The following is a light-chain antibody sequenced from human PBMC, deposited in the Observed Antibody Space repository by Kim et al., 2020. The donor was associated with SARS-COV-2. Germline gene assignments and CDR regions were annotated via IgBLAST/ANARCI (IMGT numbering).Light chain of an antibody. CDR1: QSVNSY. CDR3: QHRGNWPRT. J-gene: IGKJ1*01. CDR2: DAS. V-gene: IGKV3-11*01. Sequence: IVLTQSPAPLSLSPGERATLSCRASQSVNSYLAWYQQKPGQAPRLLIYDASNRATDIPARFSGSGSGTDFTLTISSLEPADFAVYYCQHRGNWPRTFGQGTKVDIK.